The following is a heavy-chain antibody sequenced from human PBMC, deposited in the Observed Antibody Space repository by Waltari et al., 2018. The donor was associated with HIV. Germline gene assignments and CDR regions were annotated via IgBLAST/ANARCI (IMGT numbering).Heavy chain of an antibody. V-gene: IGHV1-46*01. J-gene: IGHJ5*02. Sequence: QVQLVQSGAEVKKPGASVRLSCKASGYAFTTFYIHWLRQAPGQSPEWMGRGNPTSGTTSYTQRFQGRVTMARDTSTSTAYRELTGLKSEDTAFYYCARGGPLSGPATPFDRWGQGTLITVSS. CDR2: GNPTSGTT. CDR1: GYAFTTFY. CDR3: ARGGPLSGPATPFDR.